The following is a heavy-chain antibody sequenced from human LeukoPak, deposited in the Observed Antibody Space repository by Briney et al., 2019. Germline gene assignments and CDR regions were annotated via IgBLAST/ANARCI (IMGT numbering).Heavy chain of an antibody. J-gene: IGHJ1*01. CDR3: ARALSQQLIRYSQD. D-gene: IGHD1-1*01. V-gene: IGHV3-23*01. CDR1: GFTFTYVA. Sequence: GGSLRLSCDASGFTFTYVAMNWVRQAPGKGLEWVSSMSLVADTTYYADSVKGRFIISANNSKNTLYLQMSSLRADDTAIYYCARALSQQLIRYSQDWGQGTLVTVSS. CDR2: MSLVADTT.